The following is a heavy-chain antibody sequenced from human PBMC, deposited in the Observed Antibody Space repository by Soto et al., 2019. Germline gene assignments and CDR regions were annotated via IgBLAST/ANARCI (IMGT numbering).Heavy chain of an antibody. CDR2: ISRSSSTI. CDR1: GFTFSKYI. D-gene: IGHD6-13*01. Sequence: PGGSLRLSCEASGFTFSKYILNWVRQAPGKGLEWISSISRSSSTIYYAESVKGRFTISRDNAKNSLSLEMNSLRDEDTAVYYCARTGIEAPGTMYGMDVWGQGTTVTVSS. V-gene: IGHV3-48*02. CDR3: ARTGIEAPGTMYGMDV. J-gene: IGHJ6*02.